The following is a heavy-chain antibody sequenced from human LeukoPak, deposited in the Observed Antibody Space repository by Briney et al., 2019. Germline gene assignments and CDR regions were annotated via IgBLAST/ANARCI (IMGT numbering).Heavy chain of an antibody. V-gene: IGHV3-23*01. Sequence: GSLRLSCAASGFTFSSYAMNWVRQAPGKGLEWVSAISGSGGSTYYADSVKGRFTISRDNSKNTLYLQMNSLRAEDTAVYYCXXXVRLLPRTYFDYWGQGTLVTVSS. CDR2: ISGSGGST. D-gene: IGHD3-22*01. CDR1: GFTFSSYA. J-gene: IGHJ4*02. CDR3: XXXVRLLPRTYFDY.